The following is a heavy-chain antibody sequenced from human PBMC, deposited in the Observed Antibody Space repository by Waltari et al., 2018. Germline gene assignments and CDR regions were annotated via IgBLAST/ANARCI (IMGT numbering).Heavy chain of an antibody. V-gene: IGHV1-2*02. Sequence: QVQLVQSGAEVKKPGASVKVSCKASGYTFTGYYMHWVRQAPGQGLEWMGWINPNSGGTNYAQKFQGRVTMTRETSIRTACMELSRRRSDDTAVYYCARELAGLSPADSSQYNWFDPWGQGTLVTVSS. CDR3: ARELAGLSPADSSQYNWFDP. D-gene: IGHD2-21*01. J-gene: IGHJ5*02. CDR2: INPNSGGT. CDR1: GYTFTGYY.